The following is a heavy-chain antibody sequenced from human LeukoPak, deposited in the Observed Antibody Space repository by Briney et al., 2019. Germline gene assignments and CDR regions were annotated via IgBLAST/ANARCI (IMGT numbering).Heavy chain of an antibody. V-gene: IGHV4-38-2*01. CDR2: ICHTGST. CDR3: ARCQHYFDSSAYPRPYYFDY. D-gene: IGHD3-22*01. Sequence: SETLSLTCAVSGYSISSGYYWGWIRQPPGKGLEWVGNICHTGSTYYNPSLKGRVTISGDTSKNQFSLKLSSVTAADTAVYYCARCQHYFDSSAYPRPYYFDYWGRGTLVTVSS. J-gene: IGHJ4*02. CDR1: GYSISSGYY.